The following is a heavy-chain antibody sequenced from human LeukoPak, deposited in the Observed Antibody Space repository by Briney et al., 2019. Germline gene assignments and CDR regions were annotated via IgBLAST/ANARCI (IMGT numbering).Heavy chain of an antibody. J-gene: IGHJ4*02. V-gene: IGHV3-64*01. CDR2: ISSNGGST. Sequence: GGSLRLSCAASGFTFSSYAMHWVRQAPGKGLEYVSAISSNGGSTYYANSVKGGFTISRDNSKNTLYLQMGSLRAEDMAVYYCARGSMTCGGDCFDYWGQGTLVAVSS. CDR1: GFTFSSYA. D-gene: IGHD2-21*01. CDR3: ARGSMTCGGDCFDY.